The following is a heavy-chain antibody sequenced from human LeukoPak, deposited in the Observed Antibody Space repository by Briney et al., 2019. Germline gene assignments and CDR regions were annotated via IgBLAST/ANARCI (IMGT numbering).Heavy chain of an antibody. CDR2: INPNSGGT. Sequence: ASVKVSCKASGYTFTGYYMHWVRQAPGQGLEWMGWINPNSGGTNYAQKFQGRVTMTRDTSISTAYMELSRLRSDDTAVYYCARGTYYDILTGYPPFDYWGQGTLVTVSS. CDR1: GYTFTGYY. V-gene: IGHV1-2*02. CDR3: ARGTYYDILTGYPPFDY. J-gene: IGHJ4*02. D-gene: IGHD3-9*01.